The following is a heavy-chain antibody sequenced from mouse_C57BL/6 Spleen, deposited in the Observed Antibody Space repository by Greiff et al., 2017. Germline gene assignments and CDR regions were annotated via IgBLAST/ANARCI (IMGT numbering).Heavy chain of an antibody. CDR1: GYTFTSYW. J-gene: IGHJ4*01. V-gene: IGHV1-55*01. D-gene: IGHD2-4*01. Sequence: QVQLKQPGAELVKPGASVKMSCKASGYTFTSYWITWVKQRPGQGLEWIGDIYPGSGSTNYNEKFKSKATLTVDTSSSTAYMQLSSLTSEDSAVYYCARSALYYDSRDYWGQGTSVTVSS. CDR2: IYPGSGST. CDR3: ARSALYYDSRDY.